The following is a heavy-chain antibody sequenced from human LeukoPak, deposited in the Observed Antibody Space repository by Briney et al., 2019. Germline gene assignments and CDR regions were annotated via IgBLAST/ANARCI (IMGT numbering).Heavy chain of an antibody. CDR2: IRYDGSNK. J-gene: IGHJ4*02. CDR1: GFTFSSYG. D-gene: IGHD6-13*01. CDR3: AKDRDSSSWYTVFDY. V-gene: IGHV3-30*02. Sequence: GGSLRLSCAASGFTFSSYGMHWVRQAPGKGLEWVAFIRYDGSNKYYADSVKGRFTISRDNSKNTLYLQMNSLRAEDTAVYYCAKDRDSSSWYTVFDYWGQGTLVTVSS.